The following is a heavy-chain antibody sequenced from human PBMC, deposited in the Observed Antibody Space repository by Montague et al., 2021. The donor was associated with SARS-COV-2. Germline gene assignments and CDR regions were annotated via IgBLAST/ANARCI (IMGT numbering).Heavy chain of an antibody. CDR2: ISANNGNT. Sequence: QSGAEVKKPGASVKVSCKASGYTFRNYGIDWVRQAPGPGLEWMGWISANNGNTHYAQKFQGRVTMTIDTSTSTAYMELRSLRFDDTAVYYCAREGMVPTMFTENAFDIWGQGTMITVSS. CDR3: AREGMVPTMFTENAFDI. D-gene: IGHD4/OR15-4a*01. CDR1: GYTFRNYG. J-gene: IGHJ3*02. V-gene: IGHV1-18*01.